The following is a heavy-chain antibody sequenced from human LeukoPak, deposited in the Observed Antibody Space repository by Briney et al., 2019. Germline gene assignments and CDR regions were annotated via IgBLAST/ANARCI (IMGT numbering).Heavy chain of an antibody. CDR2: ISSSSSYI. D-gene: IGHD1-26*01. CDR1: GFTFSSYS. V-gene: IGHV3-21*01. J-gene: IGHJ4*02. CDR3: ARETPRIVGASHFAY. Sequence: GGALRLACAASGFTFSSYSRDWVRQAPGRVLGWVSSISSSSSYIYYEASVKRRFTISRDNHNKPLYLQMNSLRAEDTAVYYCARETPRIVGASHFAYWGQGTLVTVPS.